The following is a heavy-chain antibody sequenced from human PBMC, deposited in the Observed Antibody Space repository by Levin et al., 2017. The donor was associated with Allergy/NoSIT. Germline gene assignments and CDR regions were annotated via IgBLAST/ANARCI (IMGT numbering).Heavy chain of an antibody. CDR1: GGSISSSSYY. J-gene: IGHJ4*02. CDR3: ARQSLRISRARWFPLVYFDY. D-gene: IGHD3-3*02. Sequence: SQTLSLTCTVSGGSISSSSYYWGWIRQPPGKGLEWIGSIYYSGSTYYNPSLKSRVTISVDTSKNQFSLKLSSVTAADTAVYYCARQSLRISRARWFPLVYFDYWGQGTLVTVSS. V-gene: IGHV4-39*01. CDR2: IYYSGST.